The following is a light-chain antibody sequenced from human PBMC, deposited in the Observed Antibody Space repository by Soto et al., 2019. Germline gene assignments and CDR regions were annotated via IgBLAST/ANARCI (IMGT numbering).Light chain of an antibody. V-gene: IGKV3-20*01. CDR2: GAS. CDR1: QSFGTNY. J-gene: IGKJ1*01. CDR3: QQYGSSGT. Sequence: ELVLTQSPGTLSLSPRERVTLSCRASQSFGTNYLAWYLQKPGQAPRLLIYGASNRATGIPDRFSGSGSGTDFTLTISRLEPEDFAVYYCQQYGSSGTFGQGTKVDIK.